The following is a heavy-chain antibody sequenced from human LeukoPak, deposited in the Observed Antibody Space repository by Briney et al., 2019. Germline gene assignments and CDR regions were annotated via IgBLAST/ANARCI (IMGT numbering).Heavy chain of an antibody. D-gene: IGHD4-17*01. J-gene: IGHJ4*02. Sequence: PSETLSLTCAVYGGSFSGYYWSWIRQPPGKGLEWIGEINHSGSTNYNPSLKSRVTMSVDTSKNQFSLKLSSVTAADTAVYYCARGRLVMTTVTSYFDYWGQGTLVTVSS. CDR1: GGSFSGYY. CDR2: INHSGST. CDR3: ARGRLVMTTVTSYFDY. V-gene: IGHV4-34*01.